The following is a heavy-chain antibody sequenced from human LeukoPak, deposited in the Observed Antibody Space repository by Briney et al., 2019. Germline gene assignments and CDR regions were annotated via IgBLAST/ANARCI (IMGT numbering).Heavy chain of an antibody. J-gene: IGHJ4*02. V-gene: IGHV1-69*05. CDR3: ARVREGGADGLYYFDY. Sequence: ASVKVSCKASGGTFSSYAISWVRQAPGQGLEWMGGIIPIFGTANYAQKFQGRVTITTDESTSTAYMELSSLRSEDTAVYYCARVREGGADGLYYFDYWGQGTLVTVSS. D-gene: IGHD1-26*01. CDR2: IIPIFGTA. CDR1: GGTFSSYA.